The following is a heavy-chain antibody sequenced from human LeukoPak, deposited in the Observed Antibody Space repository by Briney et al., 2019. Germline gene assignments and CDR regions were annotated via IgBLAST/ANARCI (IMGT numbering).Heavy chain of an antibody. Sequence: GRSLRLSCAASGFTFSSYGMHWVRQAPGKGLEWVAVISYDGSNKYYADSVKGRFTISRDNSKNTLYLQMNSLRAEDTAVYYCAFYGDYAPRGRTPFDYWGQGTLVTVSS. CDR1: GFTFSSYG. D-gene: IGHD4-17*01. J-gene: IGHJ4*02. V-gene: IGHV3-30*03. CDR3: AFYGDYAPRGRTPFDY. CDR2: ISYDGSNK.